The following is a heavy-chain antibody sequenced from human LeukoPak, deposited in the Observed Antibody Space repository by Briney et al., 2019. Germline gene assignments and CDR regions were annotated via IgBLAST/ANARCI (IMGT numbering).Heavy chain of an antibody. CDR1: GGSISSGGYY. CDR3: AGYGLRFEF. CDR2: IYYSGST. D-gene: IGHD4-17*01. Sequence: SETLSLTCTVSGGSISSGGYYWSWIRQHPGKGLEWIGYIYYSGSTYYNPSLKSRVTISVDTSKNQFSLSLSSVTAADAAVYYCAGYGLRFEFWGQGTLVTVSS. V-gene: IGHV4-31*03. J-gene: IGHJ4*02.